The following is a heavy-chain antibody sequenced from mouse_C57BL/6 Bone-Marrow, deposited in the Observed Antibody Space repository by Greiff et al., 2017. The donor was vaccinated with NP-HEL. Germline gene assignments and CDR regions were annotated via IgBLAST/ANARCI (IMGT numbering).Heavy chain of an antibody. CDR2: IWTGGGT. CDR1: GFPVTSYA. J-gene: IGHJ2*01. Sequence: QVQLKESGPGLVAPSQSPSITCTVPGFPVTSYAISWVRQPPGKGLEWLGVIWTGGGTKYNSALKSRLSISEDNSKSQVFLKMNSLQNDNTARYYCTRKCRWDYFDDWGQGTTLTVSS. V-gene: IGHV2-9-1*01. D-gene: IGHD4-1*01. CDR3: TRKCRWDYFDD.